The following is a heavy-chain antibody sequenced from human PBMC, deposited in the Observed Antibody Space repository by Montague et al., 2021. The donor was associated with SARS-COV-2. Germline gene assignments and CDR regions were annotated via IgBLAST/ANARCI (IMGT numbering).Heavy chain of an antibody. CDR2: IYYSGST. CDR3: ARDTRITMLVVVNRYGMDV. Sequence: SETLSLTCTVSGFSIGSGDYWGWIRQPPGKGLGWIGSIYYSGSTYYNPSLKSRVTISVDTSKNQFSLKLSSVTAADTAVYYCARDTRITMLVVVNRYGMDVWGQGTTVTVSS. V-gene: IGHV4-38-2*02. D-gene: IGHD3-22*01. CDR1: GFSIGSGDY. J-gene: IGHJ6*02.